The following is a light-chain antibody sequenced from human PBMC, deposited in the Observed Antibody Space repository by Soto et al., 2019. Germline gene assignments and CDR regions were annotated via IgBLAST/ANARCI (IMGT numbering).Light chain of an antibody. V-gene: IGKV4-1*01. Sequence: DIVMTQSPDSLAVSLGERATINCKSSQSVLYSTNNKNYLAWYQQKPGQPPKLLIYWAATRESGVPDRFSGSGSGTDFTLTIISLQAEDVAVYYCQQYYITPLTFGGETKVEIK. J-gene: IGKJ4*01. CDR1: QSVLYSTNNKNY. CDR2: WAA. CDR3: QQYYITPLT.